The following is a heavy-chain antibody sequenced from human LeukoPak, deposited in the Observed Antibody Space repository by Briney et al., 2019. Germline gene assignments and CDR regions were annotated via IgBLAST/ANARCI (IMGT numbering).Heavy chain of an antibody. CDR3: ARAPSGATNDAFDI. V-gene: IGHV4-34*01. CDR2: INHSGST. Sequence: SETLSLTCAVYGGSFSGYYWSWIRQPPEKGLEWIGEINHSGSTNYNPSLKSPVTISVDTSKNQFSLKLSSVTAADTAVYYCARAPSGATNDAFDIWGQGTMVTVSS. J-gene: IGHJ3*02. D-gene: IGHD1-26*01. CDR1: GGSFSGYY.